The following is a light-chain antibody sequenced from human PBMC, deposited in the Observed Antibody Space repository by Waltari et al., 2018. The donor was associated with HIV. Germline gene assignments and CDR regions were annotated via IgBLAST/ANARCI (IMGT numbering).Light chain of an antibody. Sequence: QSALTQPPSASGSPGQSVTLSCTGTSSDVGGYNYVSWHQQHPGKAPKLIIYDGIKRPSGVPDRFSGSKSGNTASLTVSGLQPEDEADYYCSSHAGSKVVFGGGTRLTVL. CDR3: SSHAGSKVV. V-gene: IGLV2-8*01. CDR2: DGI. J-gene: IGLJ2*01. CDR1: SSDVGGYNY.